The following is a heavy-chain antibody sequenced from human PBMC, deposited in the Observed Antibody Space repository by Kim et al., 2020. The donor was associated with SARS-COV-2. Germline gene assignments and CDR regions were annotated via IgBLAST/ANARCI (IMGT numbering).Heavy chain of an antibody. CDR2: IFYRGST. V-gene: IGHV4-39*01. J-gene: IGHJ4*02. CDR1: GGSISSSSHY. Sequence: SETLSLTCSVSGGSISSSSHYWGWIRQHPGKGLEWVGSIFYRGSTYYNPSLRSRVTISVDTSKNQFSLKLSSVTAADTAVYFCARQSSWGGYFDYWGQGTPLSVSS. CDR3: ARQSSWGGYFDY. D-gene: IGHD2-21*01.